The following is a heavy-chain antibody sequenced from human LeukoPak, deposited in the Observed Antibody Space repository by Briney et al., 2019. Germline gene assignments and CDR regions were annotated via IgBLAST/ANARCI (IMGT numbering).Heavy chain of an antibody. V-gene: IGHV4-59*11. Sequence: SETLSLTCTVSGGSISSHYWSWIRQPPGKGLEWIGYIYYSGSTNYNPSLKSRVTISVDTSKNQFSLKLSSVTAADTAVYYCARAGRWLQLGYFDYWGQGTLVTVSS. J-gene: IGHJ4*02. CDR2: IYYSGST. CDR1: GGSISSHY. D-gene: IGHD5-24*01. CDR3: ARAGRWLQLGYFDY.